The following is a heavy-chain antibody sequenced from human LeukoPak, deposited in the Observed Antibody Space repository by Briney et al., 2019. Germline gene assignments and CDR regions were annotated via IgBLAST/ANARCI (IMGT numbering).Heavy chain of an antibody. CDR1: GGSISSGGYY. D-gene: IGHD3-22*01. CDR3: ARDDSSAHYYFDH. J-gene: IGHJ4*02. V-gene: IGHV4-31*03. Sequence: SETLSLTCTVSGGSISSGGYYWSWIRQHPGKGLEWIGYIYYSGSTYYNPSLESRVTISVDTSKNQFSLKLSSVTAEDTAVYYCARDDSSAHYYFDHWGQGTPVTVSS. CDR2: IYYSGST.